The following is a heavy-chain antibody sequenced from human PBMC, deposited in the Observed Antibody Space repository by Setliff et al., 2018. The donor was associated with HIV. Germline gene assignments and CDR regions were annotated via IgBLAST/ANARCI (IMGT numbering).Heavy chain of an antibody. CDR3: ARYRRGAEWFDP. D-gene: IGHD1-26*01. J-gene: IGHJ5*02. V-gene: IGHV4-61*09. Sequence: SETLSLTCTVSGGSISSGSYYWSWIRQPAGKGLEWIGHISTSGITNYNPSLKSRVTISVDTSKNQFSLKVTSLTAADTAVYYCARYRRGAEWFDPWGQGTLVTVSS. CDR1: GGSISSGSYY. CDR2: ISTSGIT.